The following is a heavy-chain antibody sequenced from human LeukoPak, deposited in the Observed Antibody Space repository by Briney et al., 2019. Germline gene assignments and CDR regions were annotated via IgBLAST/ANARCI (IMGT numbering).Heavy chain of an antibody. Sequence: GESLKISCKGSGYSFTSYWIGWVRQMPGKGLEWMGIIYPGDSDTRYSPSFQGQVTISADKSISTAYLQWSSLKASDTAMYYCARGPWLVSDITSFDYWGQGTLVTVSS. CDR1: GYSFTSYW. CDR2: IYPGDSDT. CDR3: ARGPWLVSDITSFDY. J-gene: IGHJ4*02. V-gene: IGHV5-51*01. D-gene: IGHD5-18*01.